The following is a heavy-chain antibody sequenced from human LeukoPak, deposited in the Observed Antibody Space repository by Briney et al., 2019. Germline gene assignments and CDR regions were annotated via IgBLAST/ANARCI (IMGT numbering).Heavy chain of an antibody. V-gene: IGHV3-53*01. D-gene: IGHD4-23*01. CDR3: ARGFGGFPYYYIVV. CDR1: GFTVSSNY. Sequence: TGGSLRLSCAASGFTVSSNYMSWVSQAPGKGLEWVSVIYSGGSTYYADSVKGRFTISRDNSKNTLYLQMNSLRAEDTAVYYCARGFGGFPYYYIVVWREGITVTVSS. J-gene: IGHJ6*03. CDR2: IYSGGST.